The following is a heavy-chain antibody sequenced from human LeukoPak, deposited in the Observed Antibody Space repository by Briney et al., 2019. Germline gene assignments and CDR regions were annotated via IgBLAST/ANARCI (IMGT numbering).Heavy chain of an antibody. D-gene: IGHD5-18*01. Sequence: ASVKVSCTASGYTFTRYYMNWVRQAPGQGLEWMGWINPNSGGTNYAQKFQGRVTMTRDTSISTAYMELSRLRSDDTAVYYCVRGGYIYGSDYWGQGTLVTVSS. V-gene: IGHV1-2*02. J-gene: IGHJ4*02. CDR2: INPNSGGT. CDR3: VRGGYIYGSDY. CDR1: GYTFTRYY.